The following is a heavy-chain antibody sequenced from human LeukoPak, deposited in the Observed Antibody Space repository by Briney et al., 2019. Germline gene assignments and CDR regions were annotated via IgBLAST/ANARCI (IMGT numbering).Heavy chain of an antibody. Sequence: SQTLSLTCTVSGGSISSGSYYWSWIRQPAGKGLGWVGRIYTSGSTNYNPSLKSRVTISVDTSKNQFSLKLSSVTAADTAVYYCARDRYCDSSGYAFDIWGQGTMVTVSS. V-gene: IGHV4-61*02. CDR1: GGSISSGSYY. J-gene: IGHJ3*02. D-gene: IGHD3-22*01. CDR3: ARDRYCDSSGYAFDI. CDR2: IYTSGST.